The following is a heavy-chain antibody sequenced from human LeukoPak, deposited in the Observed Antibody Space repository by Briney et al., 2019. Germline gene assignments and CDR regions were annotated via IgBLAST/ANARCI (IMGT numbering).Heavy chain of an antibody. V-gene: IGHV4-39*01. Sequence: SETPSLTCTVSGGSISSSSYYWGWIRQPPGKGLEWIGSIYYSGSTYYNPSLKSRVTISVDTSKNQFSLKLSSVTAAGTAVYYCARGLRLGEFDNYWGQGTLVTVSS. CDR2: IYYSGST. CDR3: ARGLRLGEFDNY. CDR1: GGSISSSSYY. J-gene: IGHJ4*02. D-gene: IGHD3-16*01.